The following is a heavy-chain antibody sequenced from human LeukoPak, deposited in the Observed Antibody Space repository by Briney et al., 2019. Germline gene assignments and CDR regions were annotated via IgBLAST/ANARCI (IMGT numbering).Heavy chain of an antibody. CDR3: ARQAAADFYNWFDP. D-gene: IGHD6-13*01. CDR1: GGSFSGYY. CDR2: INHSGST. Sequence: SETLSLTCAVYGGSFSGYYWSWIRQPPGKGLEWIGEINHSGSTNYNPSLKSRVTISVDTSKNQFSLKLSSVTAADTAVYYCARQAAADFYNWFDPWGQGTLVTVSS. V-gene: IGHV4-34*01. J-gene: IGHJ5*02.